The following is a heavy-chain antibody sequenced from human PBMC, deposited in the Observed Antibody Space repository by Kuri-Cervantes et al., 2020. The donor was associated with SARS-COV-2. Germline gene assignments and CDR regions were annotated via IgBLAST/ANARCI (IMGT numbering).Heavy chain of an antibody. V-gene: IGHV1-69*05. CDR1: GGTFSSYA. Sequence: SVKVSCKASGGTFSSYAISWVRQAPGQGLEWMGGIIPIFGTANYAQKFQGRVTITTDEPTSTAYMELSSLRSEGTAVYYCARDRGPGQLLYSAFRWFDPWGQGTLVTVPS. CDR3: ARDRGPGQLLYSAFRWFDP. J-gene: IGHJ5*02. D-gene: IGHD2-2*02. CDR2: IIPIFGTA.